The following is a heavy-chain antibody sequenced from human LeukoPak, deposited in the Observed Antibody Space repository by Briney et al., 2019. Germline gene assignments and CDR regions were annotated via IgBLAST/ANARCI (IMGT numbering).Heavy chain of an antibody. V-gene: IGHV3-48*01. CDR2: ISSISGTI. J-gene: IGHJ4*02. CDR1: GFTFSSYS. D-gene: IGHD4/OR15-4a*01. CDR3: ARDKDYAFDY. Sequence: PGGSLRLSCAASGFTFSSYSMNWVRQAPGKGLEWVSYISSISGTINYSDSVKGRFTISTDNAKNSLYLRMNSLRAEDTAVYYCARDKDYAFDYWGQGTLVTVSS.